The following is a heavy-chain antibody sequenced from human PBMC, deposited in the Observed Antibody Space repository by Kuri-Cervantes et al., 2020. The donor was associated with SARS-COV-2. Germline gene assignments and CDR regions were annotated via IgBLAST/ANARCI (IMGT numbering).Heavy chain of an antibody. CDR1: GYTFTGYY. J-gene: IGHJ3*02. V-gene: IGHV1-2*02. D-gene: IGHD3-22*01. CDR2: INPNSGGT. Sequence: ASVKVSCKASGYTFTGYYMHWVRQAPGQGLEWMGWINPNSGGTNYAQKFQGRVTVTADESTSTAYMELSSLRSEDTAVYYCATTNDSILLGFDAFDIWGQGTMVTVSS. CDR3: ATTNDSILLGFDAFDI.